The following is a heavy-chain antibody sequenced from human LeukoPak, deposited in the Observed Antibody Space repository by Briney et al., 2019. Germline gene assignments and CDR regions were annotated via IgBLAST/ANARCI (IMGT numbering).Heavy chain of an antibody. Sequence: GGYLRLSCAASGFTFSSYAMSWVRQAPGKGLEWVSSIGGIGDNTHYADSVKGRFTISRDTSRNTLYLQMNTLRVEDTAIYYCAKTPTFYDVLTGYSNDYWGQGTLVTVSS. J-gene: IGHJ4*02. V-gene: IGHV3-23*01. CDR2: IGGIGDNT. D-gene: IGHD3-9*01. CDR3: AKTPTFYDVLTGYSNDY. CDR1: GFTFSSYA.